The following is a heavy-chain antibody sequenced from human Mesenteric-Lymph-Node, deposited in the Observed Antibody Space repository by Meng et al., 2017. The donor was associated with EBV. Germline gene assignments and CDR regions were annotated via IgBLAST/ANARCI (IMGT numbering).Heavy chain of an antibody. D-gene: IGHD2-15*01. CDR2: TYYSGST. CDR3: ARQATGYCSGGSCYSGSIFDY. CDR1: CGCIRSRDYY. J-gene: IGHJ4*02. Sequence: TRSLHFTMRCGCIRSRDYYWSWYRKPPGKGQAWIGSTYYSGSTHYNPSLNNRVTISVDTSKNQFSLKVSSVTAADTAVYYCARQATGYCSGGSCYSGSIFDYWGQGTLVTVSS. V-gene: IGHV4-30-4*01.